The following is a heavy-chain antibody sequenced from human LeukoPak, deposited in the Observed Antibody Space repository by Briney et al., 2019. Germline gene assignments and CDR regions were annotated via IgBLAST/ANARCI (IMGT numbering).Heavy chain of an antibody. Sequence: SETLSLTCTVSGGSISSYYWSWIRQPPGKGLEWIGYIYYTGSTNYTPSLKSRVTISVDTSKNQFSLKLSSVTAADTAVYYCARGRYDSSGYYYHYWGQGTLVTVSS. V-gene: IGHV4-59*01. CDR3: ARGRYDSSGYYYHY. CDR2: IYYTGST. D-gene: IGHD3-22*01. CDR1: GGSISSYY. J-gene: IGHJ4*02.